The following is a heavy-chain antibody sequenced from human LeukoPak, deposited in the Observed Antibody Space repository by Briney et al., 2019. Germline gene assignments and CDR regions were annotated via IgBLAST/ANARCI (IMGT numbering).Heavy chain of an antibody. Sequence: SETLSLTCAVYGGSFSGYYWSWIRQPPGRGLEWIGEINHSGSPNYNPSLRSRVTISVDTSKNQFSLKLSSVTAADAAVYYCARRVGGYDLGGTYYCYMDVWGKGTTVAVSS. CDR1: GGSFSGYY. J-gene: IGHJ6*03. V-gene: IGHV4-34*01. D-gene: IGHD5-12*01. CDR3: ARRVGGYDLGGTYYCYMDV. CDR2: INHSGSP.